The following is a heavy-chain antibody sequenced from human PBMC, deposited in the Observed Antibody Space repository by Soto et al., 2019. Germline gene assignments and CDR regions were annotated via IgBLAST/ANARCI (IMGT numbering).Heavy chain of an antibody. V-gene: IGHV3-49*03. CDR1: GFTFGDYA. D-gene: IGHD6-19*01. Sequence: GGSLRLSCTASGFTFGDYAMSWFRQAPGKGLEWVGFIRSKAYGGTTEYAASVKGRFTISRDDSKSIAYLQMNSLKTEDTAVYYCTRGRPGGVKYSSGRYYFHYWGQGTLVTVS. CDR2: IRSKAYGGTT. J-gene: IGHJ4*02. CDR3: TRGRPGGVKYSSGRYYFHY.